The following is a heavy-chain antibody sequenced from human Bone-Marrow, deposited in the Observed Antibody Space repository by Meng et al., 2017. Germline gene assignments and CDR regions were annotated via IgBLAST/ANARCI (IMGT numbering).Heavy chain of an antibody. J-gene: IGHJ4*02. CDR1: GFTVSSNY. CDR3: ASYGIDY. CDR2: IYSGGST. V-gene: IGHV3-66*02. D-gene: IGHD1-26*01. Sequence: VQVVGSGGGVFQPGGSLRLSCAASGFTVSSNYTSWVRQAPGKGLDWVSVIYSGGSTYYADSVKGRFTISRDNSKNTLYLQMNSLRAEDTAVYYCASYGIDYWGQGTLVTVSS.